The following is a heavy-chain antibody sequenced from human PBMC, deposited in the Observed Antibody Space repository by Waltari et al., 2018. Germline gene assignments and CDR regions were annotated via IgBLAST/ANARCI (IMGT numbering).Heavy chain of an antibody. V-gene: IGHV4-59*11. CDR1: GGSISSHY. D-gene: IGHD6-6*01. CDR2: IYYSGST. J-gene: IGHJ3*02. Sequence: QVQLQESGPGLVKPSETLSLTCTVPGGSISSHYWSWIRQPTGKGLEWIGYIYYSGSTNYNPSLKSRVTISVDTSKNQFSLKLSSVTAADTAVYYCARARGIAARPGGFDAFDIWGQGTMVTVSS. CDR3: ARARGIAARPGGFDAFDI.